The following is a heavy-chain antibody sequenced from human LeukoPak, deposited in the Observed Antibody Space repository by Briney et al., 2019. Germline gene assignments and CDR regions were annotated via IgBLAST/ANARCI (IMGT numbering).Heavy chain of an antibody. CDR1: GFTFSTYF. CDR2: ISTMSTYT. D-gene: IGHD3-3*01. CDR3: ARDGPYSDSWSGPFPFDM. Sequence: GGSLRLSCGASGFTFSTYFMNWVRQAPGKGLEWVSSISTMSTYTHYADSVKGRFTISRDNAKNSLYLEMNSLRAEDTAVYYCARDGPYSDSWSGPFPFDMWGQGTMVTVSS. V-gene: IGHV3-21*01. J-gene: IGHJ3*02.